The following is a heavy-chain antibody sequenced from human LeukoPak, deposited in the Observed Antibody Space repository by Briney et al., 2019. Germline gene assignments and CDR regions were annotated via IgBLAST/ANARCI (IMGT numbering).Heavy chain of an antibody. CDR3: ARTPDQYYYGSAANWFDP. CDR1: GGSISSGGYY. CDR2: IYYSGST. Sequence: PSETLSLTCTVSGGSISSGGYYWCWIRQHPGKGLEWIGYIYYSGSTYYNPSLKSRVTISVDTSKIQFSLKLSSVTAADTAVYYCARTPDQYYYGSAANWFDPWGQGTLVTVSS. D-gene: IGHD3-10*01. J-gene: IGHJ5*02. V-gene: IGHV4-31*03.